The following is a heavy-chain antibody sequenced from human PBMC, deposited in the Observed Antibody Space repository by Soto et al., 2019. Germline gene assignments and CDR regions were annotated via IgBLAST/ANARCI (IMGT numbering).Heavy chain of an antibody. CDR1: GFTFSSFS. CDR3: PRTTAVAGTPESGY. J-gene: IGHJ4*02. V-gene: IGHV3-30-3*01. D-gene: IGHD6-19*01. CDR2: ISYDESNK. Sequence: QVQLVESGGGVVQPGRSLRLSCAASGFTFSSFSLHWVRQAPGKGLEWLALISYDESNKYNADSVKGRFTISRDNSKNTLYLQLNSLRPEDTAVYYFPRTTAVAGTPESGYCGQGTRVTVSS.